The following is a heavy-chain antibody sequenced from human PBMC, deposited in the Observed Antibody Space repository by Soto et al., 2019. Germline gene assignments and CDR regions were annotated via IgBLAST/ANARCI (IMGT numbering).Heavy chain of an antibody. CDR3: ARGAGDCSSTSCPNYYYYYMDV. D-gene: IGHD2-2*01. Sequence: QVQLVQSGAEVKKPGSSVKVSCKASGGTFSSYTISWVRQAPGQGLEWMGRIIPILGIANYAQKFQGRVTITADKSTSKAYMELSSLRSEDTAVYYCARGAGDCSSTSCPNYYYYYMDVWGKGTTVTVSS. J-gene: IGHJ6*03. V-gene: IGHV1-69*02. CDR2: IIPILGIA. CDR1: GGTFSSYT.